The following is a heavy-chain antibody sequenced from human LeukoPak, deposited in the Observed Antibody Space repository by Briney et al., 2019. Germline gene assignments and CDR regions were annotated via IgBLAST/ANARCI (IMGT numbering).Heavy chain of an antibody. D-gene: IGHD3-10*01. CDR2: IYSGGDA. CDR1: GFTVSSNY. CDR3: AKQPYGSGSYCFDY. V-gene: IGHV3-66*04. Sequence: GGSLRLSCAASGFTVSSNYMSWVRQAPGKGLEWVSIIYSGGDAYYADSVKGRFTISRDNSKNTVYLQMESLRVEDTAVYYCAKQPYGSGSYCFDYWGRGTLVTVSS. J-gene: IGHJ4*02.